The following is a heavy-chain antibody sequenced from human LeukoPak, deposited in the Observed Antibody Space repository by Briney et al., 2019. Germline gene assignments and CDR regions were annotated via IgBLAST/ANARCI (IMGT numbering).Heavy chain of an antibody. CDR2: ISYDGSNK. CDR1: GFTFSSYA. Sequence: GRSLRLSCAASGFTFSSYAMHWVRRAPGKGLEWVAVISYDGSNKYYADSVKGRFTISRDNSKNTLYLQMNSLRAEDTAVYYCARGNPRDMGVGVDYWGQGTLVTVSS. CDR3: ARGNPRDMGVGVDY. V-gene: IGHV3-30*04. J-gene: IGHJ4*02. D-gene: IGHD1-26*01.